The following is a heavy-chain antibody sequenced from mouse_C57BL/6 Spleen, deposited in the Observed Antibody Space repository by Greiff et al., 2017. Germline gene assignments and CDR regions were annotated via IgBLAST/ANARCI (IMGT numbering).Heavy chain of an antibody. D-gene: IGHD2-5*01. CDR2: IYPGDGDT. CDR1: GYAFSSYW. CDR3: ARTPYYSNLYYFDY. J-gene: IGHJ2*01. V-gene: IGHV1-80*01. Sequence: QVQLQQSGAELVKPGASVKISCKASGYAFSSYWMNWVKQRPGKGLEWIGQIYPGDGDTNYNGKFKGKATLTADKSSSTAYMHLSSLTSDDSAVYFCARTPYYSNLYYFDYWGQGTTLTVSS.